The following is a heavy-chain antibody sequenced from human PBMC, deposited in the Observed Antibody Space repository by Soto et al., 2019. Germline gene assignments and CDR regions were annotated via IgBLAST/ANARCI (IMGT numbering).Heavy chain of an antibody. CDR2: IIPIFGTA. D-gene: IGHD3-10*01. V-gene: IGHV1-69*12. J-gene: IGHJ6*02. Sequence: QVQLVQSGAEVKKPGSSVKVSCKASGGTFSSYAISWVRQAPGQGLEWMGGIIPIFGTANYAQKFQGRVTITADECTSTVYMELSRLRSEDTAVYYCARDKSSFRGVLTDDHYYYGMDVWGQGTTVTVSS. CDR1: GGTFSSYA. CDR3: ARDKSSFRGVLTDDHYYYGMDV.